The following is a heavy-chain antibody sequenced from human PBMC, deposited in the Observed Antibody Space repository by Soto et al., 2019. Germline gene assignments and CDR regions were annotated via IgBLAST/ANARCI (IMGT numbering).Heavy chain of an antibody. J-gene: IGHJ4*02. CDR1: GFTFSSYA. CDR3: ACAGGGFGELSPFDY. V-gene: IGHV3-23*01. Sequence: EVQLLESGGGLVQPGGSLRLSCAASGFTFSSYAMSWVRQAPGKGLEWVSAISGSGGSTYYADSVKGRFTISRDNSKNTLYLQMNSLRAEDTAVYYCACAGGGFGELSPFDYWGQGTLVTVSS. D-gene: IGHD3-10*01. CDR2: ISGSGGST.